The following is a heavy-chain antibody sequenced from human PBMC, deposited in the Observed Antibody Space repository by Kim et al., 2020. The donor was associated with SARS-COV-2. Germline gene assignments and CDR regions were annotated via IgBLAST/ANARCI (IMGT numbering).Heavy chain of an antibody. J-gene: IGHJ4*02. V-gene: IGHV3-33*01. CDR3: ARDYLREKSIAVAGHFDY. D-gene: IGHD6-19*01. Sequence: GGSLRLSCAASGFTFSSYGMHWVRQAPGKGLEWVAVIWYDGSNKYYADSVKGRFTISRDNSKNTLYLQMNSLRAEDTAVYYCARDYLREKSIAVAGHFDYWGQGTLVTVSS. CDR1: GFTFSSYG. CDR2: IWYDGSNK.